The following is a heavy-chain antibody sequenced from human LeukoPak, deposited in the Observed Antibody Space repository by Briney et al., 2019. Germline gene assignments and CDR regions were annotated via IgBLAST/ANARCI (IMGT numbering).Heavy chain of an antibody. D-gene: IGHD6-13*01. CDR1: GYTLTELS. CDR3: ATAPFWAAAGSYYFDY. V-gene: IGHV1-24*01. CDR2: FDPEDGET. J-gene: IGHJ4*02. Sequence: GASVKVSCKVSGYTLTELSMHWVRQAPGKGLEWMGGFDPEDGETIYAQKFQGRVTMTEDTSTDTAYMELSSLRSEDTAVYYCATAPFWAAAGSYYFDYWGQGTLVTVSS.